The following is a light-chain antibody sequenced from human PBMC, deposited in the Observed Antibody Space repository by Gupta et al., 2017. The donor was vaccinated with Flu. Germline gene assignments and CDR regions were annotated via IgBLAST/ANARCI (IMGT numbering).Light chain of an antibody. J-gene: IGLJ2*01. Sequence: QSALSQPASVSGPPGQSITFPSTGTSSDVGGYNLVSWYQQYPGRAPKLLIYEVNKRPSWVSNRFSGSKSGNTASLTISGLQSDDEADYYCCSYAVVRDRQLFGGGTKLTVL. CDR3: CSYAVVRDRQL. CDR1: SSDVGGYNL. V-gene: IGLV2-23*02. CDR2: EVN.